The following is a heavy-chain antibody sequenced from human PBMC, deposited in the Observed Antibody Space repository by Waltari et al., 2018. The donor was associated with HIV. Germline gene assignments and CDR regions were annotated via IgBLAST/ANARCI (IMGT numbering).Heavy chain of an antibody. CDR3: ARQLPLRITMRYFDY. V-gene: IGHV3-21*01. D-gene: IGHD3-3*01. CDR1: GFTFSSYS. CDR2: ISSSSSYI. Sequence: EVQLVESGGGLVKPGGSLRLSCAASGFTFSSYSMNWVRQAPGKGLEWVSSISSSSSYIYYADSVKGRFTISRDNAKNSLYLQMNSLRAEDTAVYYCARQLPLRITMRYFDYWGQGTLVTVSS. J-gene: IGHJ4*02.